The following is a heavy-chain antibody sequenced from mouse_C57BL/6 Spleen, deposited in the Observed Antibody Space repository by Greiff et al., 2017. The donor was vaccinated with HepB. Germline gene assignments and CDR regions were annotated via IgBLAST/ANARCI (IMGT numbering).Heavy chain of an antibody. J-gene: IGHJ2*01. D-gene: IGHD1-1*01. V-gene: IGHV5-17*01. Sequence: EVMLVESGGGLVKPGGSLKLSCAASGFTFSDYGMHWVRQAPEKGLEWVAYISSGSSTIYYADTVKGRFTISRDNAKNTLFLQMTSLRSEDTAMYYCARRDYYEEGLDYWGQGTTLTVSS. CDR3: ARRDYYEEGLDY. CDR1: GFTFSDYG. CDR2: ISSGSSTI.